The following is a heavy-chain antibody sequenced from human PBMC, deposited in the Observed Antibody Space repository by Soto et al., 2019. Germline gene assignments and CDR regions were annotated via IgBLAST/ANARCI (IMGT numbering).Heavy chain of an antibody. Sequence: ASVKVSCKASGYTFTSYYMHWVRQAPGKGLEWMGIINPSGGSTSYAQKFQGRVTMTRDTSTSTVYMELSSLRSEDTAVYYCARDLYGSGSYPNHILGYWGQGTLVTVSS. CDR1: GYTFTSYY. D-gene: IGHD3-10*01. J-gene: IGHJ4*02. V-gene: IGHV1-46*01. CDR3: ARDLYGSGSYPNHILGY. CDR2: INPSGGST.